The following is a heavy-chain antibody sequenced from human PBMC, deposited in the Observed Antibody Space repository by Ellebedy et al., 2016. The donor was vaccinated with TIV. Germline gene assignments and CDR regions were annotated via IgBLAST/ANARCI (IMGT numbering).Heavy chain of an antibody. Sequence: SVKVSCXASGYTFTSYGISWVRQAPGQGLEWMGGIIPIFGTANYAQKFQGRVTITADKSTSTAYMELSSLRSEDTAVYYCAREGGGIAAAGTGYYFDYWGQGTLVTVSS. V-gene: IGHV1-69*06. CDR2: IIPIFGTA. D-gene: IGHD6-13*01. J-gene: IGHJ4*02. CDR3: AREGGGIAAAGTGYYFDY. CDR1: GYTFTSYG.